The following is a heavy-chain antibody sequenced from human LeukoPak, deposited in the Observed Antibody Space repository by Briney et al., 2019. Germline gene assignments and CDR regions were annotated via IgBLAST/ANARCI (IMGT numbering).Heavy chain of an antibody. Sequence: GGSLRLSCAASGFTFSSYEMNWVRQAPGKGLEWVSFIYSDNTHYSDSVKGRFTISRDNSKNTLYLQLNSLRAEDTAVYYCARSLVVGATYPYHWGQGTLVTVSS. CDR1: GFTFSSYE. D-gene: IGHD1-26*01. J-gene: IGHJ5*02. CDR2: IYSDNT. V-gene: IGHV3-66*01. CDR3: ARSLVVGATYPYH.